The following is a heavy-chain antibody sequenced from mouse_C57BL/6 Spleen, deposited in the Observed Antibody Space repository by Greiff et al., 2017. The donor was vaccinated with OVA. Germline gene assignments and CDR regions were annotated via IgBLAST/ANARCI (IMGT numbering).Heavy chain of an antibody. CDR2: ISSGGSYT. CDR1: GFTFSSYG. V-gene: IGHV5-6*01. Sequence: EVQLVESGGDLVKPGGSLKLSCAASGFTFSSYGMSWVRQTPDKRLEWVATISSGGSYTYYPDSVKGRFTISRDNAKNTLYLQMSSLKSEDTAMYYCARLGGNYSYWYFDVWGTGTTVTVSS. CDR3: ARLGGNYSYWYFDV. D-gene: IGHD2-1*01. J-gene: IGHJ1*03.